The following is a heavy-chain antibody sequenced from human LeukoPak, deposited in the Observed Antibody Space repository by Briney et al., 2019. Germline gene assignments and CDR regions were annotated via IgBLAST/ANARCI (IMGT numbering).Heavy chain of an antibody. CDR2: ISGSGGST. Sequence: GGSLRLSCAASGFTFSSYAMSWVRQAPGKGLEWVSAISGSGGSTYYADSVKGRFTISRDNSKNTLYLQMNSLRAEDTAVCYCAKSKTMIVVAPMDYWGQGTLVTVSS. CDR1: GFTFSSYA. J-gene: IGHJ4*02. D-gene: IGHD3-22*01. V-gene: IGHV3-23*01. CDR3: AKSKTMIVVAPMDY.